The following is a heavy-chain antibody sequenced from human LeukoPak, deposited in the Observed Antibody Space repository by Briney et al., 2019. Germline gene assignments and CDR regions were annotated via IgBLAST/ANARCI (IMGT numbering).Heavy chain of an antibody. CDR1: GGTFRSYA. V-gene: IGHV1-69*05. CDR3: ARDDYGDFDFDY. D-gene: IGHD4-17*01. J-gene: IGHJ4*02. Sequence: SVKVSCKASGGTFRSYAISWVRQAPGQGLEWMGRIIPIFGTANYAQKFQGRVTITTDESTSTAYMELSSLRSEDTAVYYCARDDYGDFDFDYWGQGTLVTVSS. CDR2: IIPIFGTA.